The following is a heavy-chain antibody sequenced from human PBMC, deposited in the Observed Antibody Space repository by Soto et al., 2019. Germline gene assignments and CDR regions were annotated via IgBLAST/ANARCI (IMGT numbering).Heavy chain of an antibody. V-gene: IGHV4-39*01. Sequence: PSETMSLTCTVSGDSISSSRYYWGWVRQPPGKGLEWIGSIYYRGSTYYSPSLKSRVTISVGTSKNQFSLKLSSVTAADTAVSYCARHLHPTTGYCPSTSCDHFDCGGRGNLVTFSS. CDR3: ARHLHPTTGYCPSTSCDHFDC. CDR2: IYYRGST. CDR1: GDSISSSRYY. D-gene: IGHD2-2*01. J-gene: IGHJ4*02.